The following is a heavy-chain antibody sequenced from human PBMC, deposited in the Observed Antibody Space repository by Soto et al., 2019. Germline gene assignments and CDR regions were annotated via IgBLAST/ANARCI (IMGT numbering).Heavy chain of an antibody. J-gene: IGHJ4*02. V-gene: IGHV1-18*01. D-gene: IGHD6-13*01. CDR3: ASRLAAAELV. CDR2: INPYNGNT. CDR1: GYTFTNYG. Sequence: QVQLVQSGAEVKKPGASVKVSCKASGYTFTNYGISWVRQAPGQGLEWMGWINPYNGNTNYAQKLQGRVTMTTDTSTSTASMELRSLSSDDTAVYYCASRLAAAELVWGQGTLVTVSS.